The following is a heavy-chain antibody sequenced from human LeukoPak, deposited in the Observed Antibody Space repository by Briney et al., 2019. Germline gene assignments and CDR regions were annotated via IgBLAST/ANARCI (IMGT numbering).Heavy chain of an antibody. CDR3: ARDQRGHTTADIDY. D-gene: IGHD2-21*02. J-gene: IGHJ4*02. V-gene: IGHV3-30-3*01. CDR2: ISYDGSNK. CDR1: GFTFSSYA. Sequence: GGSLRLSCAASGFTFSSYAMRWVRQAPGKGLEWVAVISYDGSNKYYADSVKGRFTISRDNSKNTLYLQMNSLRAEDTAVYYCARDQRGHTTADIDYWGQGTLVTVSS.